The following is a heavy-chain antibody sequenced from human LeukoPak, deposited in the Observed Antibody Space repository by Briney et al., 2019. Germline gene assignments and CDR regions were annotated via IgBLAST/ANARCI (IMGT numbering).Heavy chain of an antibody. V-gene: IGHV1-69*01. J-gene: IGHJ4*02. D-gene: IGHD6-13*01. Sequence: SSVKVSCKASGGTFSSYAISWVRQAPGQGLEWMGGVIPIFGTANYAQKFQGRVTTTADESTSTAYMELSSLRSEDTAVYYCARGFAAAAGASSFDYWGQGTLVTVSS. CDR3: ARGFAAAAGASSFDY. CDR1: GGTFSSYA. CDR2: VIPIFGTA.